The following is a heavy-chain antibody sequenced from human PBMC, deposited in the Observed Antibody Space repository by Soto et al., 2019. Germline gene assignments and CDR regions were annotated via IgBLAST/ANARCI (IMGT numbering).Heavy chain of an antibody. V-gene: IGHV4-34*01. CDR2: INHSGST. J-gene: IGHJ4*02. D-gene: IGHD3-3*01. CDR3: AKDATYYDFWSGYYMWLSVSTYFDY. CDR1: GGSFSSYY. Sequence: SETLSLTCAVYGGSFSSYYWSWIRQPPGKGLEWIGEINHSGSTNYNPSLKSRVTISVDTSKNQFSLMLSSVTAEDTAVYYCAKDATYYDFWSGYYMWLSVSTYFDYWGQGTLVTVSS.